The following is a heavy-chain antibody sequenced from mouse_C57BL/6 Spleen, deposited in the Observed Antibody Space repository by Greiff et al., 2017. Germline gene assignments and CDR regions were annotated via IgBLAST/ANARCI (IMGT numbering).Heavy chain of an antibody. CDR1: GYTFTSYW. Sequence: VQLVESGAELAKPGASVKLSCKASGYTFTSYWMHWVKQRPGQGLEWIGYINPSSGYTKYNQKFKDKATLPADKSSSTAYMQLSSLTYEDSAVYYCARPPGAGDYYAMDYWGQGTSVTVSS. V-gene: IGHV1-7*01. CDR2: INPSSGYT. D-gene: IGHD4-1*01. J-gene: IGHJ4*01. CDR3: ARPPGAGDYYAMDY.